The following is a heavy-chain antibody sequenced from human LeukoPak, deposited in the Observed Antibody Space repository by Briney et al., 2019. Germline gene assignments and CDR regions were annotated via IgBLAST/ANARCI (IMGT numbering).Heavy chain of an antibody. CDR1: GGTFSSYA. Sequence: ASVKVSCKASGGTFSSYAISWVRQAPGQGLEWMGGIIPIFGTANYAQKFQGRVTITADESTSTAYMELSSLRFEDTAVYYCARIGYCSSTSCSNYWGQGTLVTVSS. CDR3: ARIGYCSSTSCSNY. J-gene: IGHJ4*02. CDR2: IIPIFGTA. V-gene: IGHV1-69*13. D-gene: IGHD2-2*03.